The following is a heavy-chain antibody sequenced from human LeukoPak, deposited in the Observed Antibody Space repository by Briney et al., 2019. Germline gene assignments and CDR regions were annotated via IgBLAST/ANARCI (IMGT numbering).Heavy chain of an antibody. CDR3: AKATSGSFDY. Sequence: GESLKISCAASGFTFSSYGMHWVRQAPGKGLEWVAFIRYDGSNKYYADSVKGRFTTSRDNSKYTLYLQMNSLRAEDTAVYYCAKATSGSFDYWGQGTLVTVSS. V-gene: IGHV3-30*02. D-gene: IGHD3-22*01. CDR1: GFTFSSYG. J-gene: IGHJ4*02. CDR2: IRYDGSNK.